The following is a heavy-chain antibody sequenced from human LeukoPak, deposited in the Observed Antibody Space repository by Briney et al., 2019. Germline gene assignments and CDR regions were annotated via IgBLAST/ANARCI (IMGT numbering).Heavy chain of an antibody. J-gene: IGHJ3*02. Sequence: GASVKVSCKASGYTFTSYYMHWVRQAPGQGLEWMGIINPSGGSTSYAQKFQGRVTMTRDMFTSTVYMELSSLRSEDTAVYYCARDSYSSSSSVAFDIWGQGTMVTVSS. D-gene: IGHD6-6*01. CDR1: GYTFTSYY. CDR2: INPSGGST. V-gene: IGHV1-46*01. CDR3: ARDSYSSSSSVAFDI.